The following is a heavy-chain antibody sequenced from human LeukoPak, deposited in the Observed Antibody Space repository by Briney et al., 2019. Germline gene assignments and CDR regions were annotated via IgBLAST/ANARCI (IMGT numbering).Heavy chain of an antibody. J-gene: IGHJ4*02. CDR2: ISSNGGST. CDR1: GFTFSSYA. Sequence: PGGSLRLSCAASGFTFSSYAMHWVRQAPGKGLEYVSAISSNGGSTYYANSVKGRFTISRDNSKNTLYLQMGSLRAEDMAVYYCARDPQLDTNYWGQGTLVTVSS. V-gene: IGHV3-64*01. CDR3: ARDPQLDTNY. D-gene: IGHD1-1*01.